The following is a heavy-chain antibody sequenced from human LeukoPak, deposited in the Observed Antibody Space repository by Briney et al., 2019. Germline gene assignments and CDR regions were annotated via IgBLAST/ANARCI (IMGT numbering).Heavy chain of an antibody. Sequence: SETLSLTCTVSGGSISSYYWSWVRQPPGKGLEWIGYIYYSGSTNYNPSLRSRVTISVDTSKNQFSLKLSSVTAADTAVYYCARGGNYGDYDGYFDYWGQGTLVTVSS. D-gene: IGHD4-17*01. CDR2: IYYSGST. J-gene: IGHJ4*02. CDR3: ARGGNYGDYDGYFDY. V-gene: IGHV4-59*08. CDR1: GGSISSYY.